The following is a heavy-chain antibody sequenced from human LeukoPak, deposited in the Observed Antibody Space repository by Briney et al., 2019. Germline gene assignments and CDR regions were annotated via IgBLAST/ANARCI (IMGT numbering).Heavy chain of an antibody. J-gene: IGHJ4*02. CDR3: ARDQLNYGSAYYDVGIFDS. CDR1: GFSFSTSG. V-gene: IGHV3-30*04. Sequence: PGGSLRLSCEASGFSFSTSGVHWVRQAPGKGLEWMAVISKDGRKNHYADSVKGRFTISRDNSKSTLFLQMNSLRPEDTAIYYCARDQLNYGSAYYDVGIFDSWGQGTLVTVSS. D-gene: IGHD3-10*01. CDR2: ISKDGRKN.